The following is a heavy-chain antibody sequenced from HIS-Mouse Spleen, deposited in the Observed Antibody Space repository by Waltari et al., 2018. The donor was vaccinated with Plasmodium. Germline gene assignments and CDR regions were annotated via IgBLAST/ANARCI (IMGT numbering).Heavy chain of an antibody. D-gene: IGHD6-13*01. CDR2: KKEDGSEK. CDR1: GFPFSSYW. V-gene: IGHV3-7*01. Sequence: EVQLVESGGGLVQPGGSLRLSCAASGFPFSSYWMSWVRQAPGKGLEVGANKKEDGSEKYYVDSGKGGFTTSRDNAKNSLYLQMNSLRAEDTAVYYCASSWYWYFDLWGRGTLVTVSS. J-gene: IGHJ2*01. CDR3: ASSWYWYFDL.